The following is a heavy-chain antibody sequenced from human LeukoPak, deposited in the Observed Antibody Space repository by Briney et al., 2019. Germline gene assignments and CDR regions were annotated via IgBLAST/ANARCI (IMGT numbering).Heavy chain of an antibody. CDR1: GFTFSDYY. CDR3: AREGAGGGYNVNAFDI. V-gene: IGHV3-11*04. J-gene: IGHJ3*02. CDR2: ISSSGSSI. Sequence: GGSLRLSCAASGFTFSDYYMSWIRQAPGKGLEWVSYISSSGSSIYYADSVKGRFTISRDNAKNSLYLQMNSLRAEDTAVYYCAREGAGGGYNVNAFDIWGQGTMVTVSS. D-gene: IGHD5-24*01.